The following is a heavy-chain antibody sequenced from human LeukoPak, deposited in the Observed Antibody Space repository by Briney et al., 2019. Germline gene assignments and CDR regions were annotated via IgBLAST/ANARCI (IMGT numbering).Heavy chain of an antibody. CDR3: AKIAEGKTIFGVVIHDAFDI. Sequence: GGSLRLSCAASGFTFSSYAMSWVRQAPGKGLEWVSAISGSGGSTYYADSVKGRFTISRDNSKNTLYLQMNSLRAEDTAVYYCAKIAEGKTIFGVVIHDAFDIWGQGTMVTVSS. CDR1: GFTFSSYA. CDR2: ISGSGGST. J-gene: IGHJ3*02. D-gene: IGHD3-3*01. V-gene: IGHV3-23*01.